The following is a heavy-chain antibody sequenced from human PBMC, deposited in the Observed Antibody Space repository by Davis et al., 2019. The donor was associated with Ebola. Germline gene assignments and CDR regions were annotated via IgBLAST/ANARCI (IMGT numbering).Heavy chain of an antibody. J-gene: IGHJ5*02. V-gene: IGHV1-69*13. CDR2: IIPIFGTA. D-gene: IGHD4-17*01. CDR1: GGTFSSYA. CDR3: ARDLDYGDYNWFDP. Sequence: SVKVSCKASGGTFSSYAISWVRQAPGQGLEWMGGIIPIFGTANYAQKFQGRVTITADESTSTAYMELRSLRSDDTAVYYCARDLDYGDYNWFDPWGQGTLVTVSS.